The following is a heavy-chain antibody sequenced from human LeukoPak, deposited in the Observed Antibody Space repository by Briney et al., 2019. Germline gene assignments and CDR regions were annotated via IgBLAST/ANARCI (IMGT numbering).Heavy chain of an antibody. CDR1: GFTVSSNY. V-gene: IGHV3-9*01. CDR2: ISWNGGSI. D-gene: IGHD4-23*01. Sequence: GGSLRLSCAASGFTVSSNYMSWVRQAPGKGLEWVSGISWNGGSIDYADSVRGRFTISRDNAKNSLYLQMNSLRTEDTALYYCAKDDSYGGNSHFDYWGQGTLVTVSS. CDR3: AKDDSYGGNSHFDY. J-gene: IGHJ4*02.